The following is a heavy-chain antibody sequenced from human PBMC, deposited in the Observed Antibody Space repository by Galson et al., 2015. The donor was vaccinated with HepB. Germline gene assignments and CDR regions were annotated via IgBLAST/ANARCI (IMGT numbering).Heavy chain of an antibody. CDR2: ISSSSSYI. CDR3: ARDISPDYYGSGSYFK. D-gene: IGHD3-10*01. Sequence: SLRLSCAASGFTFSSYSMNWVRQAPGKGLEWVSSISSSSSYIYYADSVKGRFTISRDNAKNSLYLQMNSLRAEDTAVYYCARDISPDYYGSGSYFKWAQGTLVTVSS. J-gene: IGHJ4*02. V-gene: IGHV3-21*01. CDR1: GFTFSSYS.